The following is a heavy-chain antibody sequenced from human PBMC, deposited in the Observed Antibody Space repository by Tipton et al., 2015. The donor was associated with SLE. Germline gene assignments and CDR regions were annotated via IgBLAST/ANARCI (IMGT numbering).Heavy chain of an antibody. D-gene: IGHD3-9*01. CDR3: ARAYYDILPPSGMDV. CDR1: GGPIINTNYY. V-gene: IGHV4-39*07. CDR2: VLYSGTT. J-gene: IGHJ6*02. Sequence: LRLSCTVSGGPIINTNYYWDWIRQSPGKGLEWIGHVLYSGTTNYNPSLKSRVTISVDTSKSQFSLRLNSVTAADTAVYYCARAYYDILPPSGMDVWGQGTTVTVSS.